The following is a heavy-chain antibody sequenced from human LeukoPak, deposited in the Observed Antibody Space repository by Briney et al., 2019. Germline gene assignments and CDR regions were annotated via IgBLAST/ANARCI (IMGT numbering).Heavy chain of an antibody. CDR1: GGTFSSYA. J-gene: IGHJ4*02. CDR2: IIPIFGTA. D-gene: IGHD3-22*01. CDR3: ARDWYYYDSSGFYYALRY. Sequence: ASVKVSCTASGGTFSSYAISWVRQAPGQGLEWMGGIIPIFGTANYAQKFLGRVTISADESTSTAYMELSSLRSEDTAVYYCARDWYYYDSSGFYYALRYWGQGTLVTVSS. V-gene: IGHV1-69*13.